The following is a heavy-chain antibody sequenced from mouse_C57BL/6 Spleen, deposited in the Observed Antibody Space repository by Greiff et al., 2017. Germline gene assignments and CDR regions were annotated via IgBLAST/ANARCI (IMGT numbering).Heavy chain of an antibody. Sequence: EVKLMESGGGLVKPGGSLKLSCAASGFTFSDYGMHWVRQAPEKGLEWVAYISSGSSTIYYADTVKGRFTISRDNAKNTLFLQMTSLRSEDTAMYYCARQDGGYFDGWGTGTTVTVSS. CDR3: ARQDGGYFDG. CDR2: ISSGSSTI. J-gene: IGHJ1*03. CDR1: GFTFSDYG. V-gene: IGHV5-17*01. D-gene: IGHD1-1*01.